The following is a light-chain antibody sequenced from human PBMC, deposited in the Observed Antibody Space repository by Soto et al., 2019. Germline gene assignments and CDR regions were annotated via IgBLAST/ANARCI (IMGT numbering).Light chain of an antibody. CDR2: EVR. CDR1: SSDVGGYNY. J-gene: IGLJ2*01. V-gene: IGLV2-14*01. CDR3: SSYTSSSLVV. Sequence: QSALTQSASVSGSPGQSITISCTGTSSDVGGYNYVSWYQQHPRKAPKLIIYEVRNRPSGVSNRFSGSKSGNTASLTISELQAEDEADYYCSSYTSSSLVVFGGGTKLTVL.